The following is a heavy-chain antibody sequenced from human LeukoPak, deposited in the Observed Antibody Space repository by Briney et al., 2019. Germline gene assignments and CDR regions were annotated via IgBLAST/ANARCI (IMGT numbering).Heavy chain of an antibody. CDR1: GGSFSGYY. CDR3: ARESHGDYYDSSGYYTGFDY. Sequence: SETLSLTCAVYGGSFSGYYWSWIRQPPGKGLEWIGEINHSGSTNYNPSLKSRVTISVDTSKNQFSLKLSSVTAADTAVYYCARESHGDYYDSSGYYTGFDYWGQGTLVTVSS. J-gene: IGHJ4*02. D-gene: IGHD3-22*01. CDR2: INHSGST. V-gene: IGHV4-34*01.